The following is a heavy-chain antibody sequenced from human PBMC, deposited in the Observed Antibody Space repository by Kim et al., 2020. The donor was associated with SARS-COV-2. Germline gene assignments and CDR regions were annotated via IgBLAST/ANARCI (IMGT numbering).Heavy chain of an antibody. V-gene: IGHV3-30*01. D-gene: IGHD6-19*01. J-gene: IGHJ6*02. Sequence: KGRFTISRDNSKNTLDVQMNSLRAEDTAVYYCASGAVAGTRYYYYYGMEVWGQGTTVTVSS. CDR3: ASGAVAGTRYYYYYGMEV.